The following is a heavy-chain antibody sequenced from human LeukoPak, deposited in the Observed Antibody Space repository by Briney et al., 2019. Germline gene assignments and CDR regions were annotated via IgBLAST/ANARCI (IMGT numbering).Heavy chain of an antibody. D-gene: IGHD6-13*01. J-gene: IGHJ4*02. CDR3: ARDYSSSWYKSIDY. CDR2: ISSSGSTI. CDR1: GFTFSDYY. Sequence: GGSLRLSCAASGFTFSDYYMSWIRQAPGKGLEWVSYISSSGSTIYYADSVKGRFTISRDNAKNSLYLQMNSLRAEDTAVYYCARDYSSSWYKSIDYWGQGTQVTVSS. V-gene: IGHV3-11*04.